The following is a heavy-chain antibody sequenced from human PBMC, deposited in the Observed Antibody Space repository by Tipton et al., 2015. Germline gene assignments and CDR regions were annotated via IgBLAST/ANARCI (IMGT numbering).Heavy chain of an antibody. CDR2: IKPDGSEE. CDR1: GFTFSSYW. D-gene: IGHD3-3*01. V-gene: IGHV3-7*02. J-gene: IGHJ4*02. Sequence: SLRLSCAASGFTFSSYWMGWVRQGPGKGLEWVAYIKPDGSEEKYVDSVTGRFTISRDNANNSLYLHMNSLRDEDTAVYYCARSSRRITIFGVVGYFDYWGQGTLVTVSS. CDR3: ARSSRRITIFGVVGYFDY.